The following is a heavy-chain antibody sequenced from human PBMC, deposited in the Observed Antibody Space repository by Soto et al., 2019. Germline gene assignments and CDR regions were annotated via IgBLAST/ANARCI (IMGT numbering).Heavy chain of an antibody. Sequence: PGGSLRLSCVASGFTFENYAMSWVRQAPGKGLEWVSAISGSVGTTYYSDSVKGRFTISRDNSKNTVYLQMNDLRVEDAAEYFCAKDSWAIFGVPAGEYYAMDVWGQGTKVTVSS. V-gene: IGHV3-23*01. CDR3: AKDSWAIFGVPAGEYYAMDV. CDR2: ISGSVGTT. CDR1: GFTFENYA. D-gene: IGHD3-3*01. J-gene: IGHJ6*02.